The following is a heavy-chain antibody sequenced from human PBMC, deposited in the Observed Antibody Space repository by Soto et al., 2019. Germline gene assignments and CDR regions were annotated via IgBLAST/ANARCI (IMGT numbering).Heavy chain of an antibody. V-gene: IGHV3-7*01. CDR1: GFTFSTYW. D-gene: IGHD3-16*01. Sequence: EVQLVESGGGLVQPGGSLRLSCAASGFTFSTYWMTWVRQPPGKGLEWVANLNQDGTERYYLDSVRGRFTISRDNAKYSLYLQMNSLRAEDTAVYYCVCGGNFFVYWGQGTLVTV. CDR3: VCGGNFFVY. CDR2: LNQDGTER. J-gene: IGHJ4*02.